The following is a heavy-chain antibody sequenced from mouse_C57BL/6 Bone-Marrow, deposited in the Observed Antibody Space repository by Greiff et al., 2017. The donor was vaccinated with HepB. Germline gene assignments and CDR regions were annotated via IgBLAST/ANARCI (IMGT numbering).Heavy chain of an antibody. V-gene: IGHV1-5*01. D-gene: IGHD1-1*01. J-gene: IGHJ1*03. CDR1: GYTFTSYW. Sequence: EVKLVESGTVLARPGASVKMSCKTSGYTFTSYWMHWVKQRPGQGLEWIGAIYPGNSDTSYNQKFKGKAKLTAVTSASTAYMELSSLTNEDSAVYYCTRVYYGSSYGYFDVWGTGTTVTVSS. CDR2: IYPGNSDT. CDR3: TRVYYGSSYGYFDV.